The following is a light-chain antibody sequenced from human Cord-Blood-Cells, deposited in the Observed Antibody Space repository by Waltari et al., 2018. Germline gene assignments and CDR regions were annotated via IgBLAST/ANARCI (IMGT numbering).Light chain of an antibody. V-gene: IGKV1-9*01. CDR1: QGISSY. CDR2: AAS. Sequence: IQLTQSPSSLSASVGDRVTITCRASQGISSYLAWYQQKPGKAPKLLIYAASTLQSGVPSRFSGSGSGTDFTVTLSSLQPEEFATYYCQQLNSYPHTFDQGTKLESK. CDR3: QQLNSYPHT. J-gene: IGKJ2*01.